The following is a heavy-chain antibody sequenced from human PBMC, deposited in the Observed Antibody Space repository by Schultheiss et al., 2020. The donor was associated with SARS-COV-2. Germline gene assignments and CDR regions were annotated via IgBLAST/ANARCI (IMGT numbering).Heavy chain of an antibody. CDR2: VFYSTST. J-gene: IGHJ4*01. CDR1: GASISGDY. Sequence: SETLSLTCTVSGASISGDYWTWIRQPPGKRLEWIGYVFYSTSTNYNPSLKSRVTMSLDRSKSHFSLKLISVTAADTAVYYCVRGLAYFDSWGQGILVTVSS. D-gene: IGHD6-6*01. CDR3: VRGLAYFDS. V-gene: IGHV4-59*08.